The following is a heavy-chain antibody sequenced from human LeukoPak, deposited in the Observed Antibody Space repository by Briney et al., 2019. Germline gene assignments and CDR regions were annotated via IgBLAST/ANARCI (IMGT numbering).Heavy chain of an antibody. CDR1: GYTFTSYH. J-gene: IGHJ4*02. D-gene: IGHD3-22*01. CDR2: INSSSGRT. CDR3: AREPAVDSSGYYLHVDY. V-gene: IGHV1-46*01. Sequence: ASVKVSCKATGYTFTSYHMHWLRQAPGQGLEWMGIINSSSGRTSYAQKFQGRVTMARDTSTSTVYMELSSLRSDDTAVYYCAREPAVDSSGYYLHVDYWGQGTLVTVSS.